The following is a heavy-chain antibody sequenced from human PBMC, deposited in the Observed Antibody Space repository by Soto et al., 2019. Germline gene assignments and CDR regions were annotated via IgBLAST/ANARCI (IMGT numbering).Heavy chain of an antibody. J-gene: IGHJ4*02. CDR3: ARVDDY. CDR1: GGSFSGYY. V-gene: IGHV4-34*01. Sequence: SETLSLTCAVYGGSFSGYYWSWIRQPPGKGLEWMGEINHRGSTNYNPSLKSRVTISVDTSKNQFSLILSSVTAADTAVYYCARVDDYWSQGTLVTVSS. CDR2: INHRGST.